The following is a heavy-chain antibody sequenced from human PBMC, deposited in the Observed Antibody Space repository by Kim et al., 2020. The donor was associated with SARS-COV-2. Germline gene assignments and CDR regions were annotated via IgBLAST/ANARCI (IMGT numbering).Heavy chain of an antibody. CDR1: GYSFTSYW. J-gene: IGHJ3*02. CDR3: ARRPLGTVAMRDAFDI. D-gene: IGHD4-17*01. CDR2: IYPGDSDT. V-gene: IGHV5-51*01. Sequence: GESLKISCKGSGYSFTSYWIGWVRQMPGKGLEWMGIIYPGDSDTRYSPSFQGQVTISADKSISTAYLQWSSLKASDTAMYYCARRPLGTVAMRDAFDIWGQGTMVTVSS.